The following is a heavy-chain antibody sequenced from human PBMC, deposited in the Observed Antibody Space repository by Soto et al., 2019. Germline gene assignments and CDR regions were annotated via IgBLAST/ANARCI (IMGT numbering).Heavy chain of an antibody. CDR2: IYYSGST. V-gene: IGHV4-31*03. D-gene: IGHD2-15*01. CDR3: ARDVDIAESENMDV. J-gene: IGHJ6*02. CDR1: GGSISSGGYY. Sequence: SETLSLTCTVSGGSISSGGYYWSWIRQHPGKGLEWIGYIYYSGSTYYNPSLKSRVTISVDTSKNQFSLKLSSVTAADTAGYYCARDVDIAESENMDVWGQGTTVTVSS.